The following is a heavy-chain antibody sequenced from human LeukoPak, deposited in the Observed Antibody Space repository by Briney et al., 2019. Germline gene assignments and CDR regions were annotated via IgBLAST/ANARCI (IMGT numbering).Heavy chain of an antibody. V-gene: IGHV3-66*02. J-gene: IGHJ4*02. CDR2: LYSGGST. D-gene: IGHD5-24*01. CDR1: GLTVSSNY. Sequence: PGGSLRLSCAASGLTVSSNYMTWVRQAPGKGLEWVSVLYSGGSTYYADSVKGRFTISRDNSKNTLYLQMNSLRAEDTAVYYCTREKERHFDSWGQGTLVTVSS. CDR3: TREKERHFDS.